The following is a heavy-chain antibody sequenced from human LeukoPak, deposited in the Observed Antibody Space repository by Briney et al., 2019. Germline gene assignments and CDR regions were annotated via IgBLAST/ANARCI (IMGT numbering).Heavy chain of an antibody. Sequence: GGSLRLSCAAPGFTFSSYGMHWVRQAPGKGLEWVAVIWYDGSNKYYADSVKGRFTISRDNSKNTLYLQMNSLRAEDTAVYYCARDKNYGSGSYCQHWGQGTLVTVSS. CDR1: GFTFSSYG. V-gene: IGHV3-33*01. J-gene: IGHJ1*01. CDR2: IWYDGSNK. CDR3: ARDKNYGSGSYCQH. D-gene: IGHD3-10*01.